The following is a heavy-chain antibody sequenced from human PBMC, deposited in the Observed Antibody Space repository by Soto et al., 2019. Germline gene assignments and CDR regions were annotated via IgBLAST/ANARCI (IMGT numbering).Heavy chain of an antibody. J-gene: IGHJ5*02. D-gene: IGHD6-13*01. Sequence: GGSLRLSCAASGFTLSSYTMNWVRQSPGKGLEWVSYIASGSSSTFYADSVKGRFTISRDNTKNSLYLQMNSLRVEDTAIYFCARRMAATGYHCFEPWGPGTLVTVSS. CDR2: IASGSSST. V-gene: IGHV3-21*01. CDR1: GFTLSSYT. CDR3: ARRMAATGYHCFEP.